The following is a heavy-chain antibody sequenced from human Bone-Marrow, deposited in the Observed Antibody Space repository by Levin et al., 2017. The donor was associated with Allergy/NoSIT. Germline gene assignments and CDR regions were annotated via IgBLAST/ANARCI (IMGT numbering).Heavy chain of an antibody. J-gene: IGHJ4*02. Sequence: PGGSLRLSCAASGFTFMNYAMTWVRQAPGKGLEWVSTISANGGTTYYRDSVKGRFTISRDNYNNTLLLQMGRMRGDDAAVYFCAKDGAAASDTLFFDTWGQGALVTVSS. CDR1: GFTFMNYA. D-gene: IGHD6-13*01. V-gene: IGHV3-23*01. CDR2: ISANGGTT. CDR3: AKDGAAASDTLFFDT.